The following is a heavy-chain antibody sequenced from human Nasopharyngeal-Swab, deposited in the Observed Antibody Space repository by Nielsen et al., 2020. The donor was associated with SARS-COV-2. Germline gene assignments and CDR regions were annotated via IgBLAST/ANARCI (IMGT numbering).Heavy chain of an antibody. V-gene: IGHV3-73*01. Sequence: GESLKIPCAASGFIFSGSAMHWVRQASGQGLEWVGRIGDKDHNYATTYAAAVKGRFTIPRDDSKNTAFLQMDSLKTEDTALYYCTTDFYFDYWGQGTLVTVSS. CDR2: IGDKDHNYAT. J-gene: IGHJ4*02. CDR1: GFIFSGSA. CDR3: TTDFYFDY.